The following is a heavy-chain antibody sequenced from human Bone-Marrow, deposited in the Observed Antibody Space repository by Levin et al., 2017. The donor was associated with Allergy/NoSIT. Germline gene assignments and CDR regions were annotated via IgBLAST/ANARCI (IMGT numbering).Heavy chain of an antibody. J-gene: IGHJ5*02. D-gene: IGHD5-24*01. CDR1: GFTFSNSW. CDR2: IKEDGSEK. CDR3: ARDQFRRATIGARWFDP. V-gene: IGHV3-7*01. Sequence: PGGSLRFSCAASGFTFSNSWMSWVRQAPGKGLEWVANIKEDGSEKYYVDSVKGRFTISRDNAKNSLFVQMNSLRVEDTAVYYCARDQFRRATIGARWFDPWGQGTLVTVSS.